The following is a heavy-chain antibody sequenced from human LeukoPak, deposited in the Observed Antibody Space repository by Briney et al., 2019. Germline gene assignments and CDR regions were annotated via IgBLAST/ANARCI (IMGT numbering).Heavy chain of an antibody. J-gene: IGHJ5*02. D-gene: IGHD2-2*01. CDR3: ARLYCSTTRCYVGNNWFGP. V-gene: IGHV4-31*03. Sequence: SQTLSLTCTVSGGSISSGGYYWSWIRQHPGKGLEWIGYISYSGSTYYSPSLQSRVTISIDTSKNQFSLQLSSVSAADTAVYYCARLYCSTTRCYVGNNWFGPWGQGTLVTVSS. CDR2: ISYSGST. CDR1: GGSISSGGYY.